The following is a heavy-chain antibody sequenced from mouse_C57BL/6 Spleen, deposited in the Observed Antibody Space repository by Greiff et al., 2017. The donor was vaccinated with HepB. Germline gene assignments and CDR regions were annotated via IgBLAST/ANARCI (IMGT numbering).Heavy chain of an antibody. Sequence: QVQLQQPGTELVKPGASVKLSCKASGYTFTSYWMHWVKQRPGQGLEWIGNINPSNGGTNYNEKFKSKATLTVDKSSSTAYMQLSSLTSEDAAVYYCARSGNYGYDGAWFAYWGQGTLVTVSA. D-gene: IGHD2-2*01. J-gene: IGHJ3*01. CDR1: GYTFTSYW. CDR2: INPSNGGT. CDR3: ARSGNYGYDGAWFAY. V-gene: IGHV1-53*01.